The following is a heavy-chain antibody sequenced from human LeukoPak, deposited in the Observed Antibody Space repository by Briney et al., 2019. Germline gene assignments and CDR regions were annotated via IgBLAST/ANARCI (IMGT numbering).Heavy chain of an antibody. CDR2: IKQDGSEK. V-gene: IGHV3-7*01. CDR3: ARGAAVTTFSYYYYYMDV. J-gene: IGHJ6*03. D-gene: IGHD4-17*01. Sequence: ETLSLTCTVSGYSISSGYYWGWIRQPPGKGREWVANIKQDGSEKYYVDSVKGRFTISRDNAKNSLYLQMNSLRAEDTAVYYCARGAAVTTFSYYYYYMDVWGKGTTVTISS. CDR1: GYSISSGYY.